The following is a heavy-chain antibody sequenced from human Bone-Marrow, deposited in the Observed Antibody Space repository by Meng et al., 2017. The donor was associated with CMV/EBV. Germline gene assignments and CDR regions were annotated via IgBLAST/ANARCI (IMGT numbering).Heavy chain of an antibody. V-gene: IGHV3-13*01. J-gene: IGHJ6*02. CDR3: AKAKSELLWFGELDV. D-gene: IGHD3-10*01. Sequence: TSAASGFTFSSYDMHWVRQATGKGLEWVSAIGTAGDTYYPGSVKGRFTISRDNAKNSLYLQMNSLRAEDMALYYCAKAKSELLWFGELDVWAQGTTVTVSS. CDR1: GFTFSSYD. CDR2: IGTAGDT.